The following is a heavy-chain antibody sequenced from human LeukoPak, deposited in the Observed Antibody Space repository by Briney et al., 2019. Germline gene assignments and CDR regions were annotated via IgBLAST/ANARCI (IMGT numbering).Heavy chain of an antibody. V-gene: IGHV4-59*01. CDR2: IYYSGST. D-gene: IGHD2-21*01. CDR3: ARGGGPCGLGSWHNWFDP. J-gene: IGHJ5*02. CDR1: TPLIAMYS. Sequence: SETLSLTCTLATPLIAMYSARWDRQPQGKGLEWIGYIYYSGSTNYNPSLKSRVTISVDTSKNQFSLKLSSVTEADTAVYYWARGGGPCGLGSWHNWFDPWGQGTMVTVSS.